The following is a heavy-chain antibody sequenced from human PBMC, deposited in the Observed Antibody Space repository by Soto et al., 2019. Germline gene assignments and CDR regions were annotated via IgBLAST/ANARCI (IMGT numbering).Heavy chain of an antibody. Sequence: EVQLVESGGGLGQPGGSLRLSCAASGFTFSSYSMNWVRQAPGKGLEWVSYISSSSSTIYYADSVKGRFTISRDNAKNSLYLQMNSLRAEDTAVYYCARDGGQWLNWFDPWGQGTLVTVSS. V-gene: IGHV3-48*01. CDR1: GFTFSSYS. J-gene: IGHJ5*02. D-gene: IGHD6-19*01. CDR3: ARDGGQWLNWFDP. CDR2: ISSSSSTI.